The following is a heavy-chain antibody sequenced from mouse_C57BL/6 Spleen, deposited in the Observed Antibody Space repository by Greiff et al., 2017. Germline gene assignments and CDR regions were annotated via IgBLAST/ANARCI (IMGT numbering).Heavy chain of an antibody. V-gene: IGHV3-1*01. Sequence: EVKLQESGPGMVKPSQSLSLTCTVTGYSITSGYDWHWIRHFPGNKLEWMGYISYSGSTNYNPSLKSRISITHDTAKNHFFLQMNSVTTEDTATYYCARGQLGCFDYWGQGTTLTVSS. J-gene: IGHJ2*01. CDR1: GYSITSGYD. D-gene: IGHD4-1*02. CDR3: ARGQLGCFDY. CDR2: ISYSGST.